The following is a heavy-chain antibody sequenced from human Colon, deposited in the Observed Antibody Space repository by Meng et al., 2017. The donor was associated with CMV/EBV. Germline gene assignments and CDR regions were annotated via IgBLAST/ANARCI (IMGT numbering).Heavy chain of an antibody. CDR3: ARGRGRLDY. D-gene: IGHD3-10*01. Sequence: SETLSLTCAVYGGSFSGYYWSWIRQPPGKGLEWIGEINHSGSTNYNPSLKSRVTLSVDPSRNQFSLKLSSITDADTALYYCARGRGRLDYWGQGTLVTVSS. CDR2: INHSGST. V-gene: IGHV4-34*01. CDR1: GGSFSGYY. J-gene: IGHJ4*02.